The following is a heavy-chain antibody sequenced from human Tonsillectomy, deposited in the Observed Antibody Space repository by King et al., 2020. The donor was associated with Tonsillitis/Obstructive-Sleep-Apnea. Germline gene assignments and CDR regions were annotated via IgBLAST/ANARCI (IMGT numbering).Heavy chain of an antibody. D-gene: IGHD3-9*01. Sequence: VQLVESGGGLVKPGGSLRLSCAASGFTFSSYSMNWVRQAPGKGLEWVSSISSSSSYIYYADSVKGRFTISRDNAKNSLYLKMNSLRAEDTAVYYCAREPPNYAILTGYYPNCFDYWGQGTLVTVSS. CDR3: AREPPNYAILTGYYPNCFDY. CDR1: GFTFSSYS. V-gene: IGHV3-21*01. J-gene: IGHJ4*02. CDR2: ISSSSSYI.